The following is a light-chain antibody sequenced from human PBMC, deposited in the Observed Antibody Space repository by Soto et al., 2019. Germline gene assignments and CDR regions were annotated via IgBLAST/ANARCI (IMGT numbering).Light chain of an antibody. CDR2: AES. CDR3: QKLDSYQIT. CDR1: QGIRSY. J-gene: IGKJ5*01. Sequence: FTQLPSSLPPVVVDRASITCXVSQGIRSYLEWYKKKKGKEXKXXXYAESNLKSGVQSRLSGSGSGKDFTITISSMQPEDFETYYCQKLDSYQITVGNRTSLEI. V-gene: IGKV1-9*01.